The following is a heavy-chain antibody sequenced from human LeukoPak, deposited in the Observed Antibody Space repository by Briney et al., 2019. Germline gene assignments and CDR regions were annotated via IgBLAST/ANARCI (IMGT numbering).Heavy chain of an antibody. J-gene: IGHJ5*02. Sequence: PGGSLRLSCAASGFTFSRYWMHWVRQAPGKGLVWVSRINSDGSSTNYADSVKGRFTISRDNAKNTLYLQMNSLRVEDTAVYYCASSSSGFNWFDPWGQGTLVTVSS. CDR3: ASSSSGFNWFDP. CDR1: GFTFSRYW. D-gene: IGHD6-25*01. CDR2: INSDGSST. V-gene: IGHV3-74*01.